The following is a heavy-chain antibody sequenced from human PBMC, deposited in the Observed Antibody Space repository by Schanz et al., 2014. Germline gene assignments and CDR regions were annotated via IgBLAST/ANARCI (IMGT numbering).Heavy chain of an antibody. CDR2: IIPILGIA. D-gene: IGHD2-21*01. J-gene: IGHJ4*02. Sequence: QVHLVQSGAEVKKPGSSVKVSCKASGGTFSSDTFSWVRQAPGQGLEWMGRIIPILGIANYAQKFQGRVTSTADTSTTTAYMELSGLRSEDTAVYYCARDRLECGAECYSVEVFEIWGQGTLVTVSS. CDR1: GGTFSSDT. V-gene: IGHV1-69*08. CDR3: ARDRLECGAECYSVEVFEI.